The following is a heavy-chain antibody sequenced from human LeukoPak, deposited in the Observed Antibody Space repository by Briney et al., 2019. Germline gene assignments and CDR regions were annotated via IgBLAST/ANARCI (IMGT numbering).Heavy chain of an antibody. J-gene: IGHJ6*02. V-gene: IGHV4-59*12. CDR1: GGSISGYY. Sequence: SETLSLTCTVSGGSISGYYWSWIRQPPGKGLEWIGFIYYSGSTKYNPSLKSRVTMSVDTSKNQFSLKLSSLTAEDTAVYYCAADHQFSGWESAYGMDVWGQGTTVTVSS. CDR3: AADHQFSGWESAYGMDV. D-gene: IGHD6-19*01. CDR2: IYYSGST.